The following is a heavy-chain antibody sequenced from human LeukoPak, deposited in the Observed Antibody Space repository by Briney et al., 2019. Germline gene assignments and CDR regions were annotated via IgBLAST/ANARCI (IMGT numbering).Heavy chain of an antibody. CDR3: ARDVGRCSGGSCYYFDY. J-gene: IGHJ4*02. Sequence: ASVKVSCKASGYTFTSYGISWVRQAPGQGLEWMGWISAYNGNTNYAQKPQGRVTMTTDTSTSTAYMELRSLRSDDTAVYYCARDVGRCSGGSCYYFDYWGQGTLVTVSS. CDR1: GYTFTSYG. CDR2: ISAYNGNT. D-gene: IGHD2-15*01. V-gene: IGHV1-18*01.